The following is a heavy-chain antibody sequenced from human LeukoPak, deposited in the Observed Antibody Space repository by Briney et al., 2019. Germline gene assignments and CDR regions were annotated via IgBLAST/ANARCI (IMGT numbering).Heavy chain of an antibody. Sequence: SVKVSCKASGATFSSYAISWVRQAPGQGLEWMGTIIPIVGIANYAQKFQGRVTITADKSTSTAYMELSSLRSEDTAVYYCARDGEMATIYFDYWGQGTLATVSS. CDR3: ARDGEMATIYFDY. CDR2: IIPIVGIA. D-gene: IGHD5-24*01. CDR1: GATFSSYA. V-gene: IGHV1-69*04. J-gene: IGHJ4*02.